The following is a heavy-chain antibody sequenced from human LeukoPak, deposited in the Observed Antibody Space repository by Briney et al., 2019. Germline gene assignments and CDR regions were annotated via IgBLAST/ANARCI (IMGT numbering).Heavy chain of an antibody. Sequence: GESLKISCKGSGYSFTSYWISWVRQMPGKGLEWMGRIDPSDSYTNYSPSFQGHVTISADKSISTAYLQWSSLKASDTAMYYCASIYGDYEGDFDYWGQGTLVTVSS. J-gene: IGHJ4*02. V-gene: IGHV5-10-1*01. CDR2: IDPSDSYT. CDR1: GYSFTSYW. CDR3: ASIYGDYEGDFDY. D-gene: IGHD4-17*01.